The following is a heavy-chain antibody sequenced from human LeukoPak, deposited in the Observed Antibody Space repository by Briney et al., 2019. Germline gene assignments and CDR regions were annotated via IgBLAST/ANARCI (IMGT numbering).Heavy chain of an antibody. CDR3: AKDLSCSSTSCPSYYYYGMDV. V-gene: IGHV3-23*01. J-gene: IGHJ6*04. CDR1: GFTFSSYA. D-gene: IGHD2-2*01. CDR2: ISGSGGST. Sequence: GGSLRLSCAASGFTFSSYAMSWVRQAPGKRLEWVSAISGSGGSTYYADSVKGRFTISRDNSKNTLYLQMNSLRAEDTAVYYCAKDLSCSSTSCPSYYYYGMDVWGKGTAVTVSS.